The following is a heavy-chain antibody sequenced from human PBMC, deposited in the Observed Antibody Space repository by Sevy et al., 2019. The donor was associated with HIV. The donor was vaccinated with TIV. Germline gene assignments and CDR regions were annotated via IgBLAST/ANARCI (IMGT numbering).Heavy chain of an antibody. Sequence: GGSLRLSCAASGFTFSYYGIHWVRQAPGKGLEWVAFITYDGSIKHYADSVKGRFTISRDNSENTLYLQMNSLRAEDTAMYYCARDRKVVLVVYAIPFDAFDIWGQGTLVTVSS. CDR3: ARDRKVVLVVYAIPFDAFDI. CDR1: GFTFSYYG. CDR2: ITYDGSIK. D-gene: IGHD2-8*02. J-gene: IGHJ3*02. V-gene: IGHV3-30*02.